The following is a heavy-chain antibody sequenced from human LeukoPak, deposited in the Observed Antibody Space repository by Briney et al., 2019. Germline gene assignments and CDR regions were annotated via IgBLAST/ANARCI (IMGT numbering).Heavy chain of an antibody. V-gene: IGHV1-2*02. CDR3: ARAYDILTGYYNYYYYYMDV. J-gene: IGHJ6*03. Sequence: ASVKVSFKASGYTFTGYYMHWVRQAPGQGLESMGWINPNSGGTNYAQKFQGRVTMTRDTSISTAYMELSRLRSDDTAVYYCARAYDILTGYYNYYYYYMDVWGKGTTVTISS. CDR1: GYTFTGYY. CDR2: INPNSGGT. D-gene: IGHD3-9*01.